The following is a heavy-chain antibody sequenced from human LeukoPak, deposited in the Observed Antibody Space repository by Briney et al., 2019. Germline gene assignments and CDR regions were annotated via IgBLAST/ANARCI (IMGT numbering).Heavy chain of an antibody. CDR1: GGSISSSSYY. CDR3: ARHESGDYFNY. CDR2: IYYSGST. J-gene: IGHJ4*02. Sequence: AAETLSLTCSVSGGSISSSSYYWGWIRQPPGKGLEWIGSIYYSGSTYYNPSLQSRVTISVDTSRNQFSLKLNSVTAADTSVYYCARHESGDYFNYWGQGTLVTVSS. V-gene: IGHV4-39*01. D-gene: IGHD4-17*01.